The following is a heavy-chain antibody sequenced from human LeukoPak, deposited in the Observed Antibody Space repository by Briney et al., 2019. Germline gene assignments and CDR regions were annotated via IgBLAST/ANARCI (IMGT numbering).Heavy chain of an antibody. CDR3: ARAVVVVPAAIFRNWFDP. J-gene: IGHJ5*02. D-gene: IGHD2-2*01. CDR1: GYTFTGYH. CDR2: INPNSGGT. Sequence: ASVKVSCKASGYTFTGYHIHWVRQAPGQGLEWMGWINPNSGGTNYAQKFQGRVTMTRDTSISTAYMELSRLRSDDTAVYYCARAVVVVPAAIFRNWFDPWGQGTLVTVSS. V-gene: IGHV1-2*02.